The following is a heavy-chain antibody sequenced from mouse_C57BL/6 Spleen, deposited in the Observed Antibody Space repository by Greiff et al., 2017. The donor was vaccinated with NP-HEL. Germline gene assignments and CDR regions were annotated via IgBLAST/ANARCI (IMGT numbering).Heavy chain of an antibody. CDR1: GYAFSSYW. D-gene: IGHD1-1*01. V-gene: IGHV1-80*01. J-gene: IGHJ1*03. CDR3: ASGALITTVVRTDV. CDR2: IYPGDGDT. Sequence: QVQLQQSGAELVKPGASVKISCKASGYAFSSYWMNWVKQRPGKGLEWIGQIYPGDGDTNYNGKFKGKATLTADKSSSTAYMQLSSLTSEDSAVYFCASGALITTVVRTDVWGTGTTVTVSS.